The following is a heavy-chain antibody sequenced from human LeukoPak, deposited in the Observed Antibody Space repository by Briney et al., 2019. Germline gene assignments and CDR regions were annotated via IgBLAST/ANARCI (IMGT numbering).Heavy chain of an antibody. Sequence: GGSLRLSCAASGFTFSSYSMNWVRQAPGKGLEWVSSISSSSTYIYYADSVKGRFTISRDNAKNSLYLQMNSLRAEDTAVYYCGRDLGIAVALDYWGQGTLVTVSS. V-gene: IGHV3-21*01. CDR3: GRDLGIAVALDY. D-gene: IGHD6-19*01. CDR1: GFTFSSYS. CDR2: ISSSSTYI. J-gene: IGHJ4*02.